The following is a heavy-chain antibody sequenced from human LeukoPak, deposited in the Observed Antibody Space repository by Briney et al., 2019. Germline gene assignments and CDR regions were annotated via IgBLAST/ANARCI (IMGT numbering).Heavy chain of an antibody. CDR3: ASSYLRGSYQGDFDY. Sequence: KAGGSLRLSCAASGFNFSTYSMNWVRQAPGKGLEWVSSISSSSSYIYYADSVKGRFTISRDNAKNSLYLQMNSLRAEDTAVYYCASSYLRGSYQGDFDYWGQGTLVTVSS. CDR2: ISSSSSYI. CDR1: GFNFSTYS. J-gene: IGHJ4*02. V-gene: IGHV3-21*01. D-gene: IGHD1-26*01.